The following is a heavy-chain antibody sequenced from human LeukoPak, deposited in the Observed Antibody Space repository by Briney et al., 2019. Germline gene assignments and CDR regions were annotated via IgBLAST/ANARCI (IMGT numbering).Heavy chain of an antibody. D-gene: IGHD5-18*01. CDR2: ISGSGGST. CDR3: AKDPGYSYGNY. V-gene: IGHV3-23*01. J-gene: IGHJ4*02. Sequence: GGSLRLSCAASGFTFSSYAMSWVRQAPGKGLEWVSAISGSGGSTYYADSVKGRFTISRDNSKDTLYLRMNSLRAEDTAVYYCAKDPGYSYGNYWGQGTLVTVSS. CDR1: GFTFSSYA.